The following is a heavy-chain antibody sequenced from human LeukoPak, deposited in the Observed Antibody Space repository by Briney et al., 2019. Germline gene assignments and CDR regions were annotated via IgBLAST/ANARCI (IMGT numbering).Heavy chain of an antibody. D-gene: IGHD3-9*01. J-gene: IGHJ6*02. V-gene: IGHV3-53*04. CDR1: GFTVSSNY. Sequence: GGSLRLSCAASGFTVSSNYMSRVRQAPGKGLEWVSVIYSGGSTYYADSVKGRFTISRHNSKNTLYLQMNSLRAEDTAVYYCARVPQFDWLNGMDVWGQGTTVTVSS. CDR2: IYSGGST. CDR3: ARVPQFDWLNGMDV.